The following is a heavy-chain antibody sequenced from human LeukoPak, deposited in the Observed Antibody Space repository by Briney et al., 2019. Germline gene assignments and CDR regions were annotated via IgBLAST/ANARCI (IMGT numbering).Heavy chain of an antibody. D-gene: IGHD3-16*01. CDR2: IYHSGST. Sequence: SETLSLTCTVSGYSISSGYYWGWIRQPPGKGLEWIGSIYHSGSTYYNPSLKSRVTISVDTSKNQFSLKLSSVTAADTAVYYCARSRGRFDYWGQGTLVTVSS. CDR1: GYSISSGYY. V-gene: IGHV4-38-2*02. J-gene: IGHJ4*02. CDR3: ARSRGRFDY.